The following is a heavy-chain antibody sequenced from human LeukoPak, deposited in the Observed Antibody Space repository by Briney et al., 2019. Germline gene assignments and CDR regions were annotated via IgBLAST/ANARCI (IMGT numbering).Heavy chain of an antibody. CDR1: GFTVSSNY. D-gene: IGHD5-18*01. CDR2: IYSGGST. Sequence: PGGSLRLSCAAPGFTVSSNYMSWVRQAPGKGLEWVSVIYSGGSTYYADSVKGRFTISRDNSKNTLYLQMNSLRAEDTAVYYCARGGYSYPYPAYYFDYWGQGTLVTVSS. V-gene: IGHV3-66*02. J-gene: IGHJ4*02. CDR3: ARGGYSYPYPAYYFDY.